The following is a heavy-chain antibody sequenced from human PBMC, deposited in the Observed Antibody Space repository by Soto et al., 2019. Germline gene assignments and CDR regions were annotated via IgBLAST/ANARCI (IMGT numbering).Heavy chain of an antibody. D-gene: IGHD3-3*01. J-gene: IGHJ6*02. CDR2: IYYSGST. V-gene: IGHV4-59*01. CDR3: AGEDDFWSGHYYYYGMDV. Sequence: SETLCLTCTVSGGSISSYYWSWIRQPPGKGLEWIGYIYYSGSTNYNPSLKSRVTISVDTSKNQFSLKLSSVTAADTAVYYCAGEDDFWSGHYYYYGMDVWGQGTTVTGSS. CDR1: GGSISSYY.